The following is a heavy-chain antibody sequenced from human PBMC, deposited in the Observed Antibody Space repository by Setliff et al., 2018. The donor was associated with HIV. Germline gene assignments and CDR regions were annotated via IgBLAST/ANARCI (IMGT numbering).Heavy chain of an antibody. D-gene: IGHD2-2*01. V-gene: IGHV1-69*06. J-gene: IGHJ3*02. Sequence: SVKVSCKASGGTFRSYAISWVRQAPGQGLEWMGGIIPIFGTANYAQKFQGRVTITADKSTSTAYMELSSLRSEDTAVYYCAQGGYCSSTTCRGAFDIWGQGTMVTVSS. CDR1: GGTFRSYA. CDR2: IIPIFGTA. CDR3: AQGGYCSSTTCRGAFDI.